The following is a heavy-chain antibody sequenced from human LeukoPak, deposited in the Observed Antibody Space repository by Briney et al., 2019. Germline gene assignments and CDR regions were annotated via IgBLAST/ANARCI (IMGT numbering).Heavy chain of an antibody. CDR3: ARGPEAEWLLRGYFDY. CDR2: IYTSGST. Sequence: SQTLSLTCTVSGGYISSGSYYWSWIRQPAGKGLEWIGRIYTSGSTYYNPSLKSRVTISVDRSKNQFSLKLSSVTAADTAVYYCARGPEAEWLLRGYFDYWGQGTLVTVSS. D-gene: IGHD3-22*01. CDR1: GGYISSGSYY. J-gene: IGHJ4*02. V-gene: IGHV4-61*02.